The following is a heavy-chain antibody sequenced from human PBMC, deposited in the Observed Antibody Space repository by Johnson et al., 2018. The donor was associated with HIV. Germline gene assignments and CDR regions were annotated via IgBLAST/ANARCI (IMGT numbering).Heavy chain of an antibody. D-gene: IGHD1-26*01. CDR1: GFSFDDYG. J-gene: IGHJ3*02. CDR2: ISWNSGSI. Sequence: VQLVESGGGVVQPGRSLRLSCTASGFSFDDYGMSWVRQAPGKGLEWVSGISWNSGSIGYADSVKGRFTISRDNAKNSRYLQMNSLRAEDTSLYYCAKDILVGAMGGAFDIWGQGTMVTVSS. CDR3: AKDILVGAMGGAFDI. V-gene: IGHV3-9*01.